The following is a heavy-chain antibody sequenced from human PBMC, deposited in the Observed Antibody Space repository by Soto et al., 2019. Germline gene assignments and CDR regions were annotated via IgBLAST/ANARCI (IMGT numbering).Heavy chain of an antibody. CDR1: GFSLSTNGVA. V-gene: IGHV2-5*01. Sequence: QITLKESGPTLVKPTQTLTLTCTFSGFSLSTNGVAVGWIRQPPGKALEWLALIYWNDDRRYSPSLKSRLTVPKDTTKNQVAIILTIMDTVDTATYYCARRGGSGTYYALDYWGQGTQVSVSS. D-gene: IGHD3-10*01. CDR2: IYWNDDR. J-gene: IGHJ4*02. CDR3: ARRGGSGTYYALDY.